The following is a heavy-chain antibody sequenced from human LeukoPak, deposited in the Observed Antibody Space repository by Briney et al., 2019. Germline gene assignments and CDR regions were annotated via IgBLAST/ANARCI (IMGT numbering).Heavy chain of an antibody. D-gene: IGHD5-24*01. V-gene: IGHV4-30-4*08. CDR1: GGSISSGDYY. J-gene: IGHJ4*02. CDR3: ASVGXGYNFDX. Sequence: SETLSLTCTVSGGSISSGDYYWSWIRQPPGKGLEWIGYIYYSGSTYYNPSLKSRVTISVDTSKNQFSLKLSSVTAADTAVYYCASVGXGYNFDXWGQGTLVTVSS. CDR2: IYYSGST.